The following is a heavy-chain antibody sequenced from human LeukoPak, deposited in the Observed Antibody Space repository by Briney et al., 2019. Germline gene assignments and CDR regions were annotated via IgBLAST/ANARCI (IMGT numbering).Heavy chain of an antibody. CDR2: ISGSGGST. Sequence: PGGSLRLSCVASGFTFSTYWMGWVRQAPGKGLEWVSAISGSGGSTYYADSVKGRFTISRDNSKNTLYLQMNSLRAEDTAVYYCAKDGDFITIFPPAGDFDYWGQGTLVTVSS. J-gene: IGHJ4*02. CDR3: AKDGDFITIFPPAGDFDY. CDR1: GFTFSTYW. V-gene: IGHV3-23*01. D-gene: IGHD3-9*01.